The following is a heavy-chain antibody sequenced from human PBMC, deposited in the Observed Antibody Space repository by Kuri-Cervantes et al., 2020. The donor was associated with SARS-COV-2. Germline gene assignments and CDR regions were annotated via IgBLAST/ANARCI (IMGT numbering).Heavy chain of an antibody. CDR3: ARSGSSSSPITAYYYYYYMDV. CDR1: EYTFTSYA. J-gene: IGHJ6*03. V-gene: IGHV1-3*01. D-gene: IGHD6-6*01. Sequence: ASVKVSCKASEYTFTSYAMHWVRQAPGQRLEWMGWINAGNGNTKYSQKFQGRVTITRDTSASTAYMELSRLRSDDTAVYYCARSGSSSSPITAYYYYYYMDVWGKGTTVTVSS. CDR2: INAGNGNT.